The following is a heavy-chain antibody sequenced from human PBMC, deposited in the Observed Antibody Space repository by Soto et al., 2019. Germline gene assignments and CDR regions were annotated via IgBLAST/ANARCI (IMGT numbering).Heavy chain of an antibody. Sequence: NPGGSLRLSCAASGFTFTRYSMNWVRQAPGKGLEWVSPISSTTNYIYYADSMKGRFTVSRDNAKNSVYLEMNSLSAEDTAVYYCARESEDLTSNFDYWGQGTLVTVSS. J-gene: IGHJ4*02. CDR3: ARESEDLTSNFDY. V-gene: IGHV3-21*01. CDR1: GFTFTRYS. CDR2: ISSTTNYI.